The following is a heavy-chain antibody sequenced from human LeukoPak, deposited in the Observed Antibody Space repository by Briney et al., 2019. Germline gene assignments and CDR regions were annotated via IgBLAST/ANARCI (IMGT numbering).Heavy chain of an antibody. J-gene: IGHJ4*02. CDR3: ATAVAAIKYYFDY. CDR2: INPNSGGT. CDR1: GYPFTGYY. Sequence: ASVKVSCKASGYPFTGYYMHWVRQAPGQGLEWMGWINPNSGGTNYAQKFQGRVTMTRDTSISTAYMELSRLRSDDTAVYYCATAVAAIKYYFDYWGQGTLVTVSS. V-gene: IGHV1-2*02. D-gene: IGHD6-19*01.